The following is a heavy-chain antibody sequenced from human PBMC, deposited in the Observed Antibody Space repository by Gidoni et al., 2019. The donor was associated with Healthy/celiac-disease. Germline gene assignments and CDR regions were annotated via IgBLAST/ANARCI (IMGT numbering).Heavy chain of an antibody. CDR2: ISYDGSNK. CDR3: AKEKAPYSSSPIPYYYYYGMDV. D-gene: IGHD6-6*01. V-gene: IGHV3-30*18. Sequence: QVQLVESGGGVVQPGRSLRLSCAASGFPFRIYGLPWVRQAPGKGLEWVAVISYDGSNKYYADYVKGRFTISRDNSKNTLYLQMNSLRAEDTAVYYCAKEKAPYSSSPIPYYYYYGMDVWGQGTTVTVSS. J-gene: IGHJ6*02. CDR1: GFPFRIYG.